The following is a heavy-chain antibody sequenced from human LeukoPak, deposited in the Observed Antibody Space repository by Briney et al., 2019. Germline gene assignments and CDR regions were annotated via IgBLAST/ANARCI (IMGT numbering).Heavy chain of an antibody. CDR2: IDSDGRST. CDR1: GFTFSSYW. CDR3: TRGYVGIDY. D-gene: IGHD5-12*01. V-gene: IGHV3-74*01. J-gene: IGHJ4*02. Sequence: GGSLRLSCAASGFTFSSYWMHWVRQTPEKGLVWVARIDSDGRSTIYADSVKGRFTISRDNAKNTLSLQMNSLRAEDTALYYCTRGYVGIDYWGQGTLVTVSS.